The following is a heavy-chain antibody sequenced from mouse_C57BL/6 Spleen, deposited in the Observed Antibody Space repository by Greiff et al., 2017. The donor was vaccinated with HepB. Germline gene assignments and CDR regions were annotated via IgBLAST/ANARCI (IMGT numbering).Heavy chain of an antibody. CDR3: ARSGAYYGNPYNFDY. Sequence: EVQLQQSGPELVKPGDSVKISCKASGYSFTGYFMNWVMQSHGKSLEWIGRINPYNGDTFYNQKFKGKATLTVDKSSGTAHMELRSLTSEDSAVYYCARSGAYYGNPYNFDYWGQGTTRTVSS. J-gene: IGHJ2*01. CDR1: GYSFTGYF. CDR2: INPYNGDT. D-gene: IGHD2-10*01. V-gene: IGHV1-20*01.